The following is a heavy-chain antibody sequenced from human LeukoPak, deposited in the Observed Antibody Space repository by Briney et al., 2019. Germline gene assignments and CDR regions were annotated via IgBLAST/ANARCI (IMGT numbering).Heavy chain of an antibody. J-gene: IGHJ4*02. V-gene: IGHV3-23*01. CDR2: ISGSGGST. CDR1: GFTFSSYA. D-gene: IGHD5-18*01. CDR3: ARDRDTAMTYFDY. Sequence: PGGSLRLSCAASGFTFSSYAMSWVRQAPGKGLEWVSAISGSGGSTYYADSVKGRFIISRDNSKNTLYLQMNSLRAEDTAVYYCARDRDTAMTYFDYWGQGTLVTVSS.